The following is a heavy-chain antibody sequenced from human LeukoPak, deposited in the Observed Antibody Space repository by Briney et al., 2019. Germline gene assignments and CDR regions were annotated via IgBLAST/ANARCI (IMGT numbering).Heavy chain of an antibody. J-gene: IGHJ4*02. V-gene: IGHV3-23*01. CDR2: IGGDSRT. D-gene: IGHD4-23*01. CDR3: AKDILRWSFDY. CDR1: GLTFSSNA. Sequence: GGSLRLSCTASGLTFSSNAMCWVRQAPGKGLEWVSGIGGDSRTHYADSVEGRFTIFRDSSKNMLYLQMNNLRAEDTAVYYCAKDILRWSFDYWGQGTLVTVSS.